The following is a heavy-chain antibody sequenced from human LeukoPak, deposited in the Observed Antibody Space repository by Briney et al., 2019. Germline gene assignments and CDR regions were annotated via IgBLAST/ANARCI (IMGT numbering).Heavy chain of an antibody. V-gene: IGHV5-51*01. Sequence: KDGESLKISCKASGYTFANYWIVWVRQMPGKGLEWMGIIHPGDSDTRYSPSFQGQVTISADKSINTAYLQWSSLKASDTDMYYCAKGTLVGGFDYWGQGTLVTVSS. CDR1: GYTFANYW. J-gene: IGHJ4*02. D-gene: IGHD3-10*01. CDR3: AKGTLVGGFDY. CDR2: IHPGDSDT.